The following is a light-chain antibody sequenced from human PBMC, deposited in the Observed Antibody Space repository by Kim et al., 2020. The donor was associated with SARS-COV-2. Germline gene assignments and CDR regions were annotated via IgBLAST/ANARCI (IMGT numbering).Light chain of an antibody. CDR1: QGISNY. V-gene: IGKV1-27*01. CDR2: AAS. Sequence: ASVGDRATITCRASQGISNYLAWYQQKPGKVPKLLIYAASALQSGVPSRFSGSGSGTDFTLTITSLQPEDVAVYYCQQCQGAPWTFGRGTKVEIK. CDR3: QQCQGAPWT. J-gene: IGKJ1*01.